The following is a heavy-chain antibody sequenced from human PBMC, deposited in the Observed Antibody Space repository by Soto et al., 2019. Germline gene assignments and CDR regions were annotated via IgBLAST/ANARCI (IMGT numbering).Heavy chain of an antibody. D-gene: IGHD6-19*01. J-gene: IGHJ3*01. CDR2: ISGSGGVT. V-gene: IGHV3-23*01. Sequence: GGSXXXXXAASGFXXSXXAXXXXXXGPGRGLEWFTLISGSGGVTDYADSVKGRFTVSRDNFKNTMYLELNSLTAGDTAIYYCAKIHSGSSEDAFDVWGQGTVVTVSS. CDR1: GFXXSXXA. CDR3: AKIHSGSSEDAFDV.